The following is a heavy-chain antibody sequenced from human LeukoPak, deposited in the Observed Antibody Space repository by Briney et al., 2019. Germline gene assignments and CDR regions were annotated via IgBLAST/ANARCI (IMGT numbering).Heavy chain of an antibody. D-gene: IGHD3-10*01. V-gene: IGHV3-11*01. CDR2: ISSSGSTI. Sequence: GGSLRLSCVASGFIFSDYYMSWIRQAPGKGLEWVSYISSSGSTIYYADSVKGRFTISRDDAKNSLYLQMNSLRAEDTAVYYCARAGTTYYYGYWGQGTLVTVSS. CDR1: GFIFSDYY. J-gene: IGHJ4*02. CDR3: ARAGTTYYYGY.